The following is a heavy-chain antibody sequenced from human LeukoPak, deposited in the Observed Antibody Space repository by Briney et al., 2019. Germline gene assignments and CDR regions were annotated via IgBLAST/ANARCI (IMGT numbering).Heavy chain of an antibody. V-gene: IGHV3-23*01. CDR1: GFTFSSYA. D-gene: IGHD3-10*01. CDR2: ISGSGGST. CDR3: AKLHTVQLRLWFGELLSYFQH. Sequence: GGSLRLSCAASGFTFSSYAMSGVRQPPGKGLEWVSAISGSGGSTYYADSVKGRFTISRDNSKNTLYLQMNSLRAEDTAVYYCAKLHTVQLRLWFGELLSYFQHWGQGTLVTVSS. J-gene: IGHJ1*01.